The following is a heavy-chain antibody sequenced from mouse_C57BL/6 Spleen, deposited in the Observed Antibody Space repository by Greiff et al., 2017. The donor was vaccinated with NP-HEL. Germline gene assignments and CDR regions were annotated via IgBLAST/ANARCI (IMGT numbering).Heavy chain of an antibody. CDR1: GFTFSSYA. CDR3: ARDYGYYYFDY. J-gene: IGHJ2*01. CDR2: ISDGGSYT. V-gene: IGHV5-4*01. D-gene: IGHD2-2*01. Sequence: EVKLMESGGGLVKPGGSLKLSCAASGFTFSSYAMSWVRQTPEKRLEWVATISDGGSYTYYPDNVKGRFTISRDNAKNNLYLQMSHLKSEDTAMYYCARDYGYYYFDYWGQGTTLTVSS.